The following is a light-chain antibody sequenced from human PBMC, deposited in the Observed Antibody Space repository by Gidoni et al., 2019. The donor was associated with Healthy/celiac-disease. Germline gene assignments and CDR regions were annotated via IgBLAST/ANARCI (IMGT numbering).Light chain of an antibody. CDR2: MGS. CDR3: MQALQTPFT. Sequence: LPVTPGEPASISCRSSQSLLHSNGYNYLDWYLQKPGQSPQLLIYMGSNRASGVPDRFSGSGSGTDFTLTISRVEAEDVGVYYCMQALQTPFTFGRGTKVDIK. J-gene: IGKJ3*01. V-gene: IGKV2-28*01. CDR1: QSLLHSNGYNY.